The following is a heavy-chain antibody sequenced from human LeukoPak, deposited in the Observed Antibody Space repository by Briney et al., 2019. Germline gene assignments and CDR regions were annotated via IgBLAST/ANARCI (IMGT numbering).Heavy chain of an antibody. Sequence: GGSLRLSCAASGFTFSSYAMHWVRQAPGKGLEWVAFIRDDASDKYYADSVKGRFTISRDNSENTLFLQMNSLRVEDTAVYYCAKDQAHHHSSGSLYDPWGRGSLVTVSS. CDR1: GFTFSSYA. J-gene: IGHJ5*02. CDR2: IRDDASDK. CDR3: AKDQAHHHSSGSLYDP. V-gene: IGHV3-30*02. D-gene: IGHD3-22*01.